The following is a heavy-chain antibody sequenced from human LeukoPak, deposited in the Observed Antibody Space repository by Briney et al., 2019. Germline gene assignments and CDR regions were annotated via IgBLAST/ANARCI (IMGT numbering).Heavy chain of an antibody. J-gene: IGHJ3*02. CDR3: ARDGLWIQNAFDI. CDR1: GGSVSSSSYY. D-gene: IGHD5-18*01. V-gene: IGHV4-39*07. CDR2: ISYSGST. Sequence: SETLSLTCTVSGGSVSSSSYYWGWIRQPPGKGLEWIGSISYSGSTYYNPSLKSRVTVSVDTSKNQFSLKLSSVTAADTAVYYCARDGLWIQNAFDIWGQGTMVTVSS.